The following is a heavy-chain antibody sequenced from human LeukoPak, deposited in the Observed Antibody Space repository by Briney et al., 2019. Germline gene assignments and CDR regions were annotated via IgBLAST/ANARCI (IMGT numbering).Heavy chain of an antibody. J-gene: IGHJ4*02. D-gene: IGHD2-2*01. CDR3: ARLLREYCSSTSCNRIYFDY. Sequence: GRSLRLSCAASGFTFSSYGMHWVRQAPGKGLEWVAVIWYDGSNKYYIDSVKGRFTISRNNAKNTLYVQMSSLRVEDTAVYYCARLLREYCSSTSCNRIYFDYWGQGTLVTVSS. CDR2: IWYDGSNK. V-gene: IGHV3-33*03. CDR1: GFTFSSYG.